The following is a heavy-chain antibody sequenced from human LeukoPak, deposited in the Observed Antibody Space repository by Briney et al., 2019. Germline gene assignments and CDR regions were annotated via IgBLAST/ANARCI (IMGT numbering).Heavy chain of an antibody. CDR3: AKDWGSSGWYNWFDP. D-gene: IGHD6-19*01. CDR2: ISSDGTYT. J-gene: IGHJ5*02. Sequence: GGSLRLSCAASGFTFSSHLMHWVRQAPGKGLVWVSRISSDGTYTNYADSVRGRFTISRDNAKNTLYLRMSSLRVEDTAVYYCAKDWGSSGWYNWFDPWGQGTLVTVSS. V-gene: IGHV3-74*01. CDR1: GFTFSSHL.